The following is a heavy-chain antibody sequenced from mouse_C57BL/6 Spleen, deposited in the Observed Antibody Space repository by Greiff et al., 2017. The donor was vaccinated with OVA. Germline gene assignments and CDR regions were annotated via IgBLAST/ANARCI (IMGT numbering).Heavy chain of an antibody. Sequence: QVQLQQSGAELARPGASVKLSCKASGYTFTSYGISWVKQRTGQGLEWIGEIYPRSGNTYYNEKFKGKATLTADKSSSTAYMELRSLTSEDSAVYFCATYDYPYYAMDYWGQGTSVTVSS. CDR1: GYTFTSYG. V-gene: IGHV1-81*01. J-gene: IGHJ4*01. D-gene: IGHD2-4*01. CDR2: IYPRSGNT. CDR3: ATYDYPYYAMDY.